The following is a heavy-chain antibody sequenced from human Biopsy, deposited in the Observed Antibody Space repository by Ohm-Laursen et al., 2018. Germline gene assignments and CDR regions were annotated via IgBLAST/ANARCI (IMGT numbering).Heavy chain of an antibody. Sequence: TLSLTCNVSGDSISIYYWSWIRQPPGKGLEWIGNFYYSGSTNYNPSLKSRITTSLDRSKSQVSLRMNSVTAADTAVYYCARARIKTSGVLIPETYYFDSWGQGTLVTVSS. CDR3: ARARIKTSGVLIPETYYFDS. J-gene: IGHJ4*02. D-gene: IGHD3-3*01. CDR2: FYYSGST. CDR1: GDSISIYY. V-gene: IGHV4-59*01.